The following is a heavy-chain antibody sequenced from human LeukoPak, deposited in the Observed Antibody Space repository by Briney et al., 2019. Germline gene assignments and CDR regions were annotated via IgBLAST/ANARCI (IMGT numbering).Heavy chain of an antibody. Sequence: ASVKVSCKASGYTFTSNYIHWVRQAPGQGLEWMGMIYPRDGSTSYAQKFQGRVTATRDTSASTVHMELSGLRSEDTAVYYCARDQEGFDYWGQGTLVTVSS. CDR1: GYTFTSNY. V-gene: IGHV1-46*01. CDR3: ARDQEGFDY. CDR2: IYPRDGST. J-gene: IGHJ4*02.